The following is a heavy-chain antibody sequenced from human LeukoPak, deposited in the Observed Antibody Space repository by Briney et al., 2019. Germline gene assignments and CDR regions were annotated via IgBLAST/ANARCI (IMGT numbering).Heavy chain of an antibody. Sequence: GGSLRLSCAASGFTFDDYGMSWVRQAPGKGLEWVSGINWNGGSTGYADSVKGRFTISRDNAKNSLYLQMNSLRAEDTALYYCARDVYDSSGYRFDYWGQGTLVTVSS. V-gene: IGHV3-20*04. CDR1: GFTFDDYG. CDR2: INWNGGST. J-gene: IGHJ4*02. D-gene: IGHD3-22*01. CDR3: ARDVYDSSGYRFDY.